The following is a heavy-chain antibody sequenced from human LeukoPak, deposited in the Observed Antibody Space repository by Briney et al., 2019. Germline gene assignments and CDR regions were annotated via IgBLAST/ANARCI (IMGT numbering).Heavy chain of an antibody. V-gene: IGHV4-39*01. CDR1: GGSISSNTYV. D-gene: IGHD4-17*01. CDR3: ATWNTVSTYNWFDP. Sequence: SETLSLTCNVSGGSISSNTYVWGWIRRPPGKGLEWIGSIRYSGSTYYNPSLKSRVTISVDTSNNQFSLHLTSLTAADTAVYYCATWNTVSTYNWFDPWGLGTLVTVS. CDR2: IRYSGST. J-gene: IGHJ5*02.